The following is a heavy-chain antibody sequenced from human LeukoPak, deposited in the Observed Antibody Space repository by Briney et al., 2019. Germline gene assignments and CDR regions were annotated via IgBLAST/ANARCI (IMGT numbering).Heavy chain of an antibody. CDR3: ARSPSPYSSGWYFDY. J-gene: IGHJ4*02. D-gene: IGHD6-19*01. Sequence: PSQTLSLTCAISGDSVSINSAAWNWIRQSPSRGLEWLGRTYQRSKWYNDYAVSVKSRITINPDISKNQFSLQLNSVTPEDTAVYYCARSPSPYSSGWYFDYRGQGTLVTVSP. V-gene: IGHV6-1*01. CDR2: TYQRSKWYN. CDR1: GDSVSINSAA.